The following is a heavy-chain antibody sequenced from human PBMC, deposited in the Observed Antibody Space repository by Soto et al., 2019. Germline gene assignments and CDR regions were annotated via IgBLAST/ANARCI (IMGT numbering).Heavy chain of an antibody. V-gene: IGHV1-2*02. CDR1: GYTFTGYY. J-gene: IGHJ4*02. CDR3: AREGVRYYDSSGYYSLPYY. D-gene: IGHD3-22*01. CDR2: INPNSGGT. Sequence: ASVKVSCKASGYTFTGYYMHWVRQAPGQGLEWMGWINPNSGGTNYAQKFQGRVTMTRDTSISTAYMELSRLRSDDTAVYYCAREGVRYYDSSGYYSLPYYWGQGTLVTVSS.